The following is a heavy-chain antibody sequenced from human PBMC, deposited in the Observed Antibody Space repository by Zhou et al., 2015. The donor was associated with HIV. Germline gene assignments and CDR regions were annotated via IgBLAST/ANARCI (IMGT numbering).Heavy chain of an antibody. V-gene: IGHV1-18*01. CDR1: GDTFRYYA. CDR2: INGDNGXT. CDR3: ATDDIGGYHSFNY. Sequence: QVQLVQSGAEVKKPGASVKVSCKASGDTFRYYAISWVRQSPGQGLEWMGWINGDNGXTRYAQKFQGRVTLTTDRSTKTAFMELMYLRSDDAATYYCATDDIGGYHSFNYWGQGTRVSVSS. D-gene: IGHD3-22*01. J-gene: IGHJ4*02.